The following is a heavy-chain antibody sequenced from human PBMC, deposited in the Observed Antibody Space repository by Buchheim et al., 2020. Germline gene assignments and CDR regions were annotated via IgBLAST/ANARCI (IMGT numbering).Heavy chain of an antibody. Sequence: EVQLLESGGGLVQPGGSLRLSCAASGLTFSTYAMSWVRQAPGKGLECVSAISAGGGNTYYADSVKGRFTISGDNSKKTLYLQMNSLRAEDTAAYYCANRRDYFDYWGQGTL. CDR3: ANRRDYFDY. J-gene: IGHJ4*02. CDR2: ISAGGGNT. V-gene: IGHV3-23*01. CDR1: GLTFSTYA.